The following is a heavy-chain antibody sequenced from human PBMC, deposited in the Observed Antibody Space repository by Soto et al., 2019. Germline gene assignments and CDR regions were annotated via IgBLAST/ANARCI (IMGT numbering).Heavy chain of an antibody. D-gene: IGHD1-1*01. V-gene: IGHV3-21*01. J-gene: IGHJ4*02. Sequence: GGSLRLSCAASGFTFSSYSMNWVRQAPGKGLEWVSSVSSSSSYIYYADSVKGRFTISRDNAKNSLYLQMNSLRAEDTAVYYCARDLHWSPDYWGQGTLVTVSS. CDR3: ARDLHWSPDY. CDR1: GFTFSSYS. CDR2: VSSSSSYI.